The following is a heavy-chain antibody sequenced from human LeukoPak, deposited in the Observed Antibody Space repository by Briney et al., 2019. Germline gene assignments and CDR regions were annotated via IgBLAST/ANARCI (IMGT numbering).Heavy chain of an antibody. CDR3: ARDTSIAAAVYYDY. CDR1: GFTFSSYG. Sequence: GGSLRLSCAASGFTFSSYGMHWVRQAPGKGLEWVAFIRYDGSNKYYADSVKGRFTISRDNSKNTLYLQMNSLRVEDTAVYYCARDTSIAAAVYYDYWGQGTLVTVSS. D-gene: IGHD6-13*01. V-gene: IGHV3-30*02. J-gene: IGHJ4*02. CDR2: IRYDGSNK.